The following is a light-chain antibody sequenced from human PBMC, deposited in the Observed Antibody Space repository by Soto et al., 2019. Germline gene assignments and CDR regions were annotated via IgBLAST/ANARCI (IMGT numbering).Light chain of an antibody. CDR3: QSYDSSLSVV. J-gene: IGLJ2*01. CDR1: SSNIGAGYD. Sequence: QSVLTQPPSVSVAPGQRVTISCTGSSSNIGAGYDVHWYQQLPGTAPKILIYGNINRPSGVPDRFSGSKSGTSASLAITGLQAEDEADYYCQSYDSSLSVVFGGGTKLTVL. V-gene: IGLV1-40*01. CDR2: GNI.